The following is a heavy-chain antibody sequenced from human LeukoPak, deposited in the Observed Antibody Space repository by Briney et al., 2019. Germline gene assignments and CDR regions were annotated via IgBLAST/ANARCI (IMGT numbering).Heavy chain of an antibody. CDR2: IKQDGSEK. J-gene: IGHJ6*03. Sequence: PGGSLRLCCAASGCTFSTYWMSWVRQAPGKGLEWVANIKQDGSEKYYVDSVKGRFTISRDNAKNSLYLQMNSLRAEDTAVYYCAELGITMIGGVWGKGTTVTISS. D-gene: IGHD3-10*02. CDR3: AELGITMIGGV. V-gene: IGHV3-7*01. CDR1: GCTFSTYW.